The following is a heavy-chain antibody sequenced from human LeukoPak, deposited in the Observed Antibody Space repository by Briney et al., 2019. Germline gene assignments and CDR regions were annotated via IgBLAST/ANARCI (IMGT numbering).Heavy chain of an antibody. V-gene: IGHV4-34*01. CDR2: INHSGST. CDR1: GFTFSSYE. D-gene: IGHD6-19*01. CDR3: ARGRRGWQYYYMDV. Sequence: GSLRLSCAVSGFTFSSYEMNWVRQAPGKGLEWIGEINHSGSTNYNPSLKSRVTISVDTSKNQFSLKLSSVTAADTAVYYCARGRRGWQYYYMDVWGKGTTVTVSS. J-gene: IGHJ6*03.